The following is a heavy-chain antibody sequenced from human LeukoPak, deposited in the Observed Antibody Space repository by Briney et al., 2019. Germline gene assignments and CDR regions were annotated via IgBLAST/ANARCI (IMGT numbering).Heavy chain of an antibody. V-gene: IGHV4-34*01. D-gene: IGHD2-2*01. CDR1: GGSFSGYY. J-gene: IGHJ4*02. CDR3: ARDNLYSYCSSTSCQYYFDY. Sequence: SETLSLTCAVYGGSFSGYYWSWIRQPPGKGLEWIGEINPSGSTNYNPSLKSRVTISVDTSKNQFSLRLSSVTAADTAVYYCARDNLYSYCSSTSCQYYFDYWGQGTLVTVSS. CDR2: INPSGST.